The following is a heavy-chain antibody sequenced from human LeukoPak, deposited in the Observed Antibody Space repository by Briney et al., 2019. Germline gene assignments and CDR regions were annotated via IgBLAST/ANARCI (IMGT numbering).Heavy chain of an antibody. D-gene: IGHD3-9*01. CDR1: GYTFTGYY. CDR2: INPNNGGT. Sequence: ASVKVSCKASGYTFTGYYMHWVRQAPGQGLEWMGWINPNNGGTYYAQKFQGRVTMTRDTSISTAFMELSRLRSDDTAVYYCARDQAATNTQVRFCLDWGQGTLVTVSS. CDR3: ARDQAATNTQVRFCLD. V-gene: IGHV1-2*02. J-gene: IGHJ4*02.